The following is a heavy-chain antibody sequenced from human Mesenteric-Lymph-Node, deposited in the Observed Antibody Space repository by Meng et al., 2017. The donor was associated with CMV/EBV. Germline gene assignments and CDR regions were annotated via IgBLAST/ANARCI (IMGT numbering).Heavy chain of an antibody. D-gene: IGHD3-3*01. V-gene: IGHV3-74*01. CDR1: GLIFRNYW. Sequence: GESLKISCAASGLIFRNYWMHWVRQVPGKGLVWVSRINTDGSTTSHADSVKGRFTISRDNAKNTLYLQMNSLRAEDTAVYYCNTYGHYDFWSGYYTGIGVNYWGQGTLVTVSS. J-gene: IGHJ4*02. CDR2: INTDGSTT. CDR3: NTYGHYDFWSGYYTGIGVNY.